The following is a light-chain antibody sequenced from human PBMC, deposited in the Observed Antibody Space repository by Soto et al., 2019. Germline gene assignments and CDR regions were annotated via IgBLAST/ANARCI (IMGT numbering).Light chain of an antibody. Sequence: EIVMTQSPATLSVSPGERATLSCRASQSVRSNLAWYQQKPGQAPRLLISGASTRATGVPARFRGSGSGTEFTLTISSLQSEDFAVYYCQQYNNWPPLTFGGGTKVDIK. CDR3: QQYNNWPPLT. V-gene: IGKV3-15*01. J-gene: IGKJ4*01. CDR2: GAS. CDR1: QSVRSN.